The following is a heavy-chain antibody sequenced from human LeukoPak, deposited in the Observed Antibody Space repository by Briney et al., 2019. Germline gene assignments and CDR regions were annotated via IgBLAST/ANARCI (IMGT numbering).Heavy chain of an antibody. D-gene: IGHD5-24*01. CDR1: GGSISSYY. Sequence: PSETLSLTCTVSGGSISSYYWSWIRQPPGKGLEWIGYIYYSGSTNYNPSLKSRVTMSVDTSKNQFSLKLSSVTAADTAVYYCARVRGEMATIFDYWGQGTLVTVSS. V-gene: IGHV4-59*01. CDR2: IYYSGST. J-gene: IGHJ4*02. CDR3: ARVRGEMATIFDY.